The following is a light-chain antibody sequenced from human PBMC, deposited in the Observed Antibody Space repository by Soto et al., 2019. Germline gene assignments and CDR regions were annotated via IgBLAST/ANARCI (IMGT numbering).Light chain of an antibody. CDR3: QQYGSSGT. V-gene: IGKV3-20*01. CDR1: QSVSNN. Sequence: EIVMTQRAATLSVSPGERVTLSCRASQSVSNNLVWYQQQPGQAPRLLIYGASNRATGIPDRFSGSASGTDFTLTISRLEPEDFAVYYCQQYGSSGTFGQGTKVDIK. J-gene: IGKJ1*01. CDR2: GAS.